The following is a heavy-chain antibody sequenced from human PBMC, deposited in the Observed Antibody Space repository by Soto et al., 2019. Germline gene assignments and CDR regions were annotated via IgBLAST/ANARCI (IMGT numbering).Heavy chain of an antibody. D-gene: IGHD3-10*01. J-gene: IGHJ6*03. CDR3: ARLGRILWFGEVYRKDSYYYMHV. CDR2: IYYSGST. CDR1: GGSISSNSYY. Sequence: PSETLSLTCTVSGGSISSNSYYWGWIRQPPGKGLEWIGCIYYSGSTYYNPSLKSRVTISVDTSKNQFSLKLRSVPAADTAVYYCARLGRILWFGEVYRKDSYYYMHVWGKGTTVTLSS. V-gene: IGHV4-39*01.